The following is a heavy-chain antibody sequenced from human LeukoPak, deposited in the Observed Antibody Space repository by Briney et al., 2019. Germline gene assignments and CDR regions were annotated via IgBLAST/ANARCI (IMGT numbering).Heavy chain of an antibody. CDR3: ARVTSSGWYQDY. CDR1: GGSISSYY. Sequence: SETLSLTCTVSGGSISSYYWSWIRQPPGKGLEWIGYIYHSGSTNYNPSLKSRVTISVDTSKNQFSLKLSSVTAADTAVYYCARVTSSGWYQDYWGQGTLVTVSS. CDR2: IYHSGST. J-gene: IGHJ4*02. D-gene: IGHD6-19*01. V-gene: IGHV4-59*01.